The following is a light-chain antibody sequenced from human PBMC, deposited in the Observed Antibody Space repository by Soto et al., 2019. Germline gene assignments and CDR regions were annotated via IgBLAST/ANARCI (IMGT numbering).Light chain of an antibody. J-gene: IGKJ1*01. Sequence: EILLTQSPDSLSLSPGDRATLSCRASQSFSSTFFAWYQQKPGQAPRLLIYGASSRATGIPDRCSGSGSGTDFPLTISRLEPEDFAVYYCQQYASSVTFGQGTKVEIK. CDR1: QSFSSTF. CDR3: QQYASSVT. V-gene: IGKV3-20*01. CDR2: GAS.